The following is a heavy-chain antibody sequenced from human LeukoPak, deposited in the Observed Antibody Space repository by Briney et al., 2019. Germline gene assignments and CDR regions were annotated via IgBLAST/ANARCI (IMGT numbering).Heavy chain of an antibody. V-gene: IGHV4-34*01. CDR2: INDRGST. CDR1: GGSFSGYS. CDR3: ARDVAARPDYFDY. J-gene: IGHJ4*02. Sequence: SETLSLTCAVYGGSFSGYSWTWIRQSPGKGLEWIGQINDRGSTKYNPSLKSRVTISVDTSKNQFSLKLSSVTAADTAVYYCARDVAARPDYFDYWGQGTLVTVSS. D-gene: IGHD6-6*01.